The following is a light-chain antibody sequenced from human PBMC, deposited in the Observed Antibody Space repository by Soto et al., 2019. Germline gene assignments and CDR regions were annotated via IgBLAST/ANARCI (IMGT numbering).Light chain of an antibody. CDR2: RNT. CDR1: RSNIGNNY. Sequence: QSVLTQPPSASGTPGQTVTISCSGSRSNIGNNYVCWYQQLPGAAPKLLIYRNTQRLSGVPDRFSGSKSGTAASLAISGLRSEDEADYFCEAWDDSLSGHVFGTGTKLTVL. J-gene: IGLJ1*01. CDR3: EAWDDSLSGHV. V-gene: IGLV1-47*01.